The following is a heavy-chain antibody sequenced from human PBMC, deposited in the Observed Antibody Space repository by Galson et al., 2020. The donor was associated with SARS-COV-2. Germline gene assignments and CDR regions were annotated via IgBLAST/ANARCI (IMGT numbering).Heavy chain of an antibody. V-gene: IGHV4-38-2*02. D-gene: IGHD6-19*01. CDR2: IYHSGST. CDR3: ARNGGGWYSENWFDP. J-gene: IGHJ5*02. Sequence: SETLSLTCTVSGYSISSGYYWGWIRQPPGKGLEWIGSIYHSGSTYYNPSLKSRVTISVDTSKNQFSLKLSSVTAADTAVYYCARNGGGWYSENWFDPWGQGTLVTVSS. CDR1: GYSISSGYY.